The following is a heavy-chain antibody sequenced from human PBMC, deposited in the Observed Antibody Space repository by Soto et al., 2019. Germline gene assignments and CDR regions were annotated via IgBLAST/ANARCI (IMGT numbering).Heavy chain of an antibody. CDR3: ARGWAAAGHWGYSFFYDMDV. Sequence: PSETLSLTCAVYNGSFSDYYWSWIRQPPGKGLEWIGEINDDGNTNYSPSLKSRVTISVDTSKNLFSLKVNSVTAADTAVYYCARGWAAAGHWGYSFFYDMDVWGQGTKVTVSS. J-gene: IGHJ6*02. CDR1: NGSFSDYY. D-gene: IGHD6-13*01. CDR2: INDDGNT. V-gene: IGHV4-34*01.